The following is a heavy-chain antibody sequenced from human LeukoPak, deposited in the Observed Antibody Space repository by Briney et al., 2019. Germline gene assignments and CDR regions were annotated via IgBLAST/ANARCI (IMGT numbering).Heavy chain of an antibody. CDR2: ISYDGSNK. J-gene: IGHJ4*02. V-gene: IGHV3-30-3*01. CDR1: GFTFSMYA. Sequence: GGSLRLSCAASGFTFSMYAMHWVRLAPGKGLEWVAVISYDGSNKYYADSVQGRFTISRDNAKNSLYLQMSSLIAEDTAVYFCARDSVYSACFDSWGQGTVVTVSS. CDR3: ARDSVYSACFDS. D-gene: IGHD4-11*01.